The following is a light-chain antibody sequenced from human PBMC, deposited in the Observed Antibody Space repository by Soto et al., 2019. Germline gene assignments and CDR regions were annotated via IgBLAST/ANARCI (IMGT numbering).Light chain of an antibody. Sequence: QSALTQPASVSGSPGQSITISCTGTSSDVGGYNYVSWYQQHPGKAPKLMIYEVSNRPSGVSNRFSGSKSGNTASLTISGLQAEDEADYYCSSYTSSSTNVFGTGTQLIVL. V-gene: IGLV2-14*01. CDR3: SSYTSSSTNV. J-gene: IGLJ7*01. CDR2: EVS. CDR1: SSDVGGYNY.